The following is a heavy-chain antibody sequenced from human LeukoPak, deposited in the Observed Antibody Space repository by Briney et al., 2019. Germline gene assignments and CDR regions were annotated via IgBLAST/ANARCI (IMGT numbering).Heavy chain of an antibody. V-gene: IGHV3-30-3*01. CDR2: ISYDGSNK. Sequence: PGGSLRLSCAASGLTFSSYAMHWVRQAPGKGLEWVAVISYDGSNKYYADSVKGRFTISRDNSKNTLYLQMNSLRAEDTAVYYCARDKGISVAGTGGFDYWGQGTLVTVSS. J-gene: IGHJ4*02. CDR3: ARDKGISVAGTGGFDY. CDR1: GLTFSSYA. D-gene: IGHD6-19*01.